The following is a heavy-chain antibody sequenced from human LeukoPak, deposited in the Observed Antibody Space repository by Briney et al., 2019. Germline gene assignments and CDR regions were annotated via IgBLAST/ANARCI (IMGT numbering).Heavy chain of an antibody. J-gene: IGHJ5*02. Sequence: SETLSLTCAVYGGSFSGYYWSWIRQPPGKGLEWIGEINHSGSTNYNPSLKSRVTISVDTSKNQFSLKLSSVTAADTAVYYCARGLSPLGYCSGGSCYSGWLDPWGQGTLVTVSS. CDR3: ARGLSPLGYCSGGSCYSGWLDP. D-gene: IGHD2-15*01. CDR2: INHSGST. CDR1: GGSFSGYY. V-gene: IGHV4-34*01.